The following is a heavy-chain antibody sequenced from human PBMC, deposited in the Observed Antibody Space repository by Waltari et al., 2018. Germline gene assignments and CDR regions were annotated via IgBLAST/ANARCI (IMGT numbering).Heavy chain of an antibody. D-gene: IGHD4-17*01. CDR3: ARASVTSFDY. CDR1: GFTFSSYA. J-gene: IGHJ4*02. CDR2: ISYDGSNK. V-gene: IGHV3-30-3*01. Sequence: QVQLVESGGGVVQPGRSLRLSCAASGFTFSSYAMHWVRQAPGKGLELVAVISYDGSNKYYADSVKGRFTISRDNSKNTLYLQMNSLRAEDTAVYYCARASVTSFDYWGQGTLVIVSS.